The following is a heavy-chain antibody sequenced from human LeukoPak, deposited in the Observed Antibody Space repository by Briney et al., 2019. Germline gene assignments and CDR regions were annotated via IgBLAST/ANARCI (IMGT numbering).Heavy chain of an antibody. Sequence: QPGGSLRLSCAASGFTFSSYGIHWVRLAPGKGLEWVAVISDDGTRKYYADSVQGRFTISRDNSKNTRNLQMNSLRAEDMAVYYCAREFSGYAFDIWGQGTMVTVSS. V-gene: IGHV3-30*03. CDR3: AREFSGYAFDI. J-gene: IGHJ3*02. CDR1: GFTFSSYG. D-gene: IGHD5-12*01. CDR2: ISDDGTRK.